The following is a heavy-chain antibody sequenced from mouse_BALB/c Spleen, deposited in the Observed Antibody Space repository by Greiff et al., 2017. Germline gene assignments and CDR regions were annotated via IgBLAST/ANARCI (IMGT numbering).Heavy chain of an antibody. J-gene: IGHJ4*01. V-gene: IGHV1-69*02. CDR1: GYTFTSYW. Sequence: QVQLQQPGAELVRPGASVKLSCKASGYTFTSYWINWVKQRPGQGLEWIGNIYPSDSYTNYNQKFKDKATSTVDKSSSTAYMQLSSPTSEDSAVYYCTRSEDGYYAMDYWGQGTSVTVSS. CDR2: IYPSDSYT. CDR3: TRSEDGYYAMDY. D-gene: IGHD1-2*01.